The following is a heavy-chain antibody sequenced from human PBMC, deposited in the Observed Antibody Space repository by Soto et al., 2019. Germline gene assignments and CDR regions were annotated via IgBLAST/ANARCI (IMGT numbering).Heavy chain of an antibody. CDR3: ARGLNRRYYGSGSYPPYFDY. CDR2: INHSGST. Sequence: SETLSLTCAVYGGSFSGYYWSWIRQPPGKGLEWIGEINHSGSTNYNPSLKSRVTISVDTSKNQFSLKLSSVTAADTAVYYCARGLNRRYYGSGSYPPYFDYWGQGTLVTVSS. D-gene: IGHD3-10*01. CDR1: GGSFSGYY. V-gene: IGHV4-34*01. J-gene: IGHJ4*02.